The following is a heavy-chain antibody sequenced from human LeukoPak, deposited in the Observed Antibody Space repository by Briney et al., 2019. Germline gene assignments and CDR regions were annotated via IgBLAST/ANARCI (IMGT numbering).Heavy chain of an antibody. J-gene: IGHJ5*02. D-gene: IGHD3-16*01. Sequence: GESLKISCKGSGYSFTTHWIGWVRQMPGKGLEWMGIIYPDDSNARYSPPFQGQVTLSADKSINTAYLQWSSLRASDTAIYYCARLEEDLTLGVAGYWFVPWGQGTLVTVSS. V-gene: IGHV5-51*01. CDR1: GYSFTTHW. CDR2: IYPDDSNA. CDR3: ARLEEDLTLGVAGYWFVP.